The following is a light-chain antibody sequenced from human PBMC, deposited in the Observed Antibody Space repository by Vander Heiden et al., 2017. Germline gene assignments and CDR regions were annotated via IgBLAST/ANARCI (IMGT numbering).Light chain of an antibody. CDR2: EVS. Sequence: QSALTQPASVSGSPGPSITISCTGTSSDVGGYNYVSWYQQHPGKAPKLMIYEVSNRPSGVSNSFSGSKSGNTASLTITGLQAEEEADYYCSSYTSSSTYVVFGGGTKLTVL. CDR3: SSYTSSSTYVV. J-gene: IGLJ2*01. V-gene: IGLV2-14*01. CDR1: SSDVGGYNY.